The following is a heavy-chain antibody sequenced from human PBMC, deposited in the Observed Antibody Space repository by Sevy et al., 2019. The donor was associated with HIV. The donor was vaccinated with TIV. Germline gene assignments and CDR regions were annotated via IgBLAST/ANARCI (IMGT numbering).Heavy chain of an antibody. Sequence: GGSLRLSCAASGFTFDDFAMHWVRQVPGKGLEWVSGVNWDSGSVVYADSVKGRFTISRDNAKNALFLQMNSLRAEDTALYYCAKDIGATGIEEVDNWGQGIQVTVSS. CDR3: AKDIGATGIEEVDN. CDR1: GFTFDDFA. CDR2: VNWDSGSV. V-gene: IGHV3-9*01. D-gene: IGHD3-10*01. J-gene: IGHJ4*02.